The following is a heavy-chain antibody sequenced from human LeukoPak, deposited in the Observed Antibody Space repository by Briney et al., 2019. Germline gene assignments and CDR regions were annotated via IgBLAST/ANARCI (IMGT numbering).Heavy chain of an antibody. D-gene: IGHD3-22*01. J-gene: IGHJ4*02. V-gene: IGHV1-2*02. CDR2: INPNSGGT. CDR3: ARKRYSDSSGYYDY. Sequence: GASVKVSCKASGYTFTSYGISWVRQGPGQGLEWMGWINPNSGGTNYAQKFQGRVTMTRDTSISTAYMELSRLRSDDTAVYYCARKRYSDSSGYYDYWGQGTLVTVSS. CDR1: GYTFTSYG.